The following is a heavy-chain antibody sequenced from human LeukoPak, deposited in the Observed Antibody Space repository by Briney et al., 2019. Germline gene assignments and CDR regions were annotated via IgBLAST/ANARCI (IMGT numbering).Heavy chain of an antibody. CDR2: FVPEHDQS. CDR1: GYSLTKLS. D-gene: IGHD2-21*02. Sequence: ASVKVSCKLSGYSLTKLSMHWVRQAPGKGLEWMGGFVPEHDQSIYAQNLQGRVTMTEDTSTDTAYMELSSLRSEDTAVYYCATGDLTAFDIWGQGTMVTVSS. J-gene: IGHJ3*02. V-gene: IGHV1-24*01. CDR3: ATGDLTAFDI.